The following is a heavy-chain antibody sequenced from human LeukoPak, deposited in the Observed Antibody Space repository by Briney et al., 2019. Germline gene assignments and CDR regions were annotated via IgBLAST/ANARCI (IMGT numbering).Heavy chain of an antibody. CDR2: IYYSGST. V-gene: IGHV4-30-4*08. D-gene: IGHD6-13*01. J-gene: IGHJ4*02. CDR1: GGSISSGDYY. CDR3: ASISGQQLDFDY. Sequence: SETLSLTCTVSGGSISSGDYYWSLIRQPPGKGLEWIGYIYYSGSTYYNPSLKSRVTISVDTSKTQFSLKLSSVTAADTAVYYCASISGQQLDFDYWGQGTLVTVSS.